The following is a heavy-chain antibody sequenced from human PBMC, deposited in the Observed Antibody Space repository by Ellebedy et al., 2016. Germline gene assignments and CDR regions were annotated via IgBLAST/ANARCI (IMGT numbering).Heavy chain of an antibody. Sequence: GGSLRLXXAASGFVFSSYSMNWVRQAPGKGLEWVANIKQDGSETYYVDSVKGRFTISRDNAKNSLYLQMNSLRAEDTAVYYCARSRFNSRTSPVDYWGQGTLITVSS. D-gene: IGHD2/OR15-2a*01. CDR3: ARSRFNSRTSPVDY. J-gene: IGHJ4*02. V-gene: IGHV3-7*01. CDR1: GFVFSSYS. CDR2: IKQDGSET.